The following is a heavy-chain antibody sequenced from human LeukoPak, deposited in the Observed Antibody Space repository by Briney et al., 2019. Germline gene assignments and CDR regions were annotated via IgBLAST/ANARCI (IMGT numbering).Heavy chain of an antibody. J-gene: IGHJ4*02. Sequence: SETLSLTCTVSGGSISSYYWSWIRQPPGKGLEWIGYIYYSGSTNYNPSLKSRVTISVDTSKNQFSLKVSSVTAADTAVYYCASNYYGSGSLDYWGQGNLVTVSS. CDR2: IYYSGST. CDR1: GGSISSYY. V-gene: IGHV4-59*08. D-gene: IGHD3-10*01. CDR3: ASNYYGSGSLDY.